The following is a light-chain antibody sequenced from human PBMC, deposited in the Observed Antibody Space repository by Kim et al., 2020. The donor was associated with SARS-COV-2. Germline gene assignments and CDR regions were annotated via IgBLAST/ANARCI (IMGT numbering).Light chain of an antibody. Sequence: EIVMTQSPATLSVAPGERVTLSCTASEGVSSNLAWYQQRPGQAPRILMYGASDRATGISARFSGSKSGAEFSLTISSLQSEDFAVYYCQQYHKWPYTFGQGTKLEI. CDR3: QQYHKWPYT. J-gene: IGKJ2*01. CDR1: EGVSSN. V-gene: IGKV3-15*01. CDR2: GAS.